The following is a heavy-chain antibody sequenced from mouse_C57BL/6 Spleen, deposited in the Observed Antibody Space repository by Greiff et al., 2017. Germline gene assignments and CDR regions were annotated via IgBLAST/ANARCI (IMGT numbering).Heavy chain of an antibody. D-gene: IGHD1-1*01. J-gene: IGHJ2*01. V-gene: IGHV3-6*01. Sequence: EVQLVESGPGLVKPSQSLSLTCSVTGYSITSGYYWNWIRQFPGNKLEWMGYISYDGSNNYNPSLKNRISITRDTSKNQFFLKLNSVTTEDTATYYCAREGQFYYGSSYPHYFDYWGQGTTLTVSS. CDR1: GYSITSGYY. CDR3: AREGQFYYGSSYPHYFDY. CDR2: ISYDGSN.